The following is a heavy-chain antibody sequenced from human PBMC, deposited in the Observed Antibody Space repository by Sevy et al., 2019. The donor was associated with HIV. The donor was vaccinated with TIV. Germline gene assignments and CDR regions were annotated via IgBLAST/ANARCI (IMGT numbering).Heavy chain of an antibody. Sequence: QLGGSLRLSCAASGFTFNKYWMSWVRQTPEKGLEWVATIKQDESETYYVDSVKGRFVISRDNGKKSVSLQMNGLRVEDTALYYCAREVGGFNWRPYYFDSWGQGTLVTVSS. D-gene: IGHD3-3*01. CDR2: IKQDESET. CDR3: AREVGGFNWRPYYFDS. V-gene: IGHV3-7*01. J-gene: IGHJ4*02. CDR1: GFTFNKYW.